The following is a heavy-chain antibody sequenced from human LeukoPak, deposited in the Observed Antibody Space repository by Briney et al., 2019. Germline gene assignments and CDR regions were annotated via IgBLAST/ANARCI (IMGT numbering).Heavy chain of an antibody. CDR1: GFTFSSYG. CDR2: ILYEGSRK. Sequence: GGSLRLSCAASGFTFSSYGMHWVRQAPGKGLEWVAVILYEGSRKYFADSVKGRFTISSDNSKHTLYPQMNSLRAGDTAVYYCAKDMEMYYYDSSGYHPYDAFDIWGQGTMVTVS. J-gene: IGHJ3*02. CDR3: AKDMEMYYYDSSGYHPYDAFDI. V-gene: IGHV3-30*18. D-gene: IGHD3-22*01.